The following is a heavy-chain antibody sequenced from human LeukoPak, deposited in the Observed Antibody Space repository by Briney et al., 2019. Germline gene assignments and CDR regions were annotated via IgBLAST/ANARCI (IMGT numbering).Heavy chain of an antibody. D-gene: IGHD6-19*01. CDR2: IIPIFGTA. CDR3: ARDRNRAPYSSGWYDY. Sequence: SVKVSCKASGGTFSSYAISWVRQAPGQGLEWMGGIIPIFGTANYAQKFQGRVTITADESTSTAYMELSSLRSEDTAVYYCARDRNRAPYSSGWYDYWGQGTLVTVSS. V-gene: IGHV1-69*13. J-gene: IGHJ4*02. CDR1: GGTFSSYA.